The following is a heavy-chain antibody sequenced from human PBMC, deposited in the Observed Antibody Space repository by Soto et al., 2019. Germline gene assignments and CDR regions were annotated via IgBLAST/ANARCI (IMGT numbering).Heavy chain of an antibody. CDR2: IYYSGST. V-gene: IGHV4-39*07. J-gene: IGHJ4*02. Sequence: SETLSLTCTVSGGSISSSSYYWGWIRQPPGKGLEWIGSIYYSGSTYYNPSLKSRVTISVDTSKNQFSLKLSSVTAADTAVYYCAREQASSGYSSGWYDYWGQGTLVTVSS. CDR3: AREQASSGYSSGWYDY. CDR1: GGSISSSSYY. D-gene: IGHD6-19*01.